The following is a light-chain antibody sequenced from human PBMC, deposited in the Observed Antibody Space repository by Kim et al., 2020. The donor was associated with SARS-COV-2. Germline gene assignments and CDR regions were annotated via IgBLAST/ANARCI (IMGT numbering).Light chain of an antibody. CDR1: QSVSRW. V-gene: IGKV1-5*01. CDR2: AAS. CDR3: QQYNSDLQVA. Sequence: ASVGDRVTITCRASQSVSRWLAWYQQKPGKAPKLLMYAASTLESGVPSRFSGSGSGTECTLTISSLQPDDSATYYCQQYNSDLQVAFGGGTRLEI. J-gene: IGKJ4*01.